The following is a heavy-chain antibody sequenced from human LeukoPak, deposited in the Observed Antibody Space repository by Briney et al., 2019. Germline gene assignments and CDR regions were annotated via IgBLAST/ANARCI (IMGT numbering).Heavy chain of an antibody. CDR1: GPSISIYY. V-gene: IGHV4-4*07. J-gene: IGHJ4*02. CDR3: AREGVGGIPFDF. D-gene: IGHD2-15*01. Sequence: SETLSLTCIVSGPSISIYYWSWIRQPAGRGLEWISRIYSRGTTDSNTSLKRRATTSENTSKNQFSQKVTSVTAETTTLYYCAREGVGGIPFDFWGQGTLVTVSS. CDR2: IYSRGTT.